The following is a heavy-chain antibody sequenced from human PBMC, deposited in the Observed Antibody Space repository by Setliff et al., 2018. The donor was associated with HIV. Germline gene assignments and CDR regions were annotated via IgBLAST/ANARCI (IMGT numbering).Heavy chain of an antibody. V-gene: IGHV4-4*07. CDR2: IYTSGST. CDR1: GGFISSYY. Sequence: SETLSLTCTVSGGFISSYYWSWIRQPAGKGLEWIGRIYTSGSTNYNPSLKSRVTMSVDTSKNLFSLRLSSVTASDTAVYYCARQAIFGYYDSSGYLDYWGQGTLVTVS. D-gene: IGHD3-22*01. J-gene: IGHJ4*02. CDR3: ARQAIFGYYDSSGYLDY.